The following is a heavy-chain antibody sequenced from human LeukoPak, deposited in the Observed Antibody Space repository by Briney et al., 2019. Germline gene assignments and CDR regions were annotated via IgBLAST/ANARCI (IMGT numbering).Heavy chain of an antibody. J-gene: IGHJ4*02. CDR2: MHYSGST. D-gene: IGHD5-12*01. CDR1: GDSISSSGYY. CDR3: ARRGPSAYEFDY. Sequence: SETQSLTCTVSGDSISSSGYYWGCIRQPPGKGLEWIGNMHYSGSTNYNPSLRSRVTISVDTSKNQFSLKLSSVTAADTAVYYCARRGPSAYEFDYWGQGTLVTVSS. V-gene: IGHV4-39*01.